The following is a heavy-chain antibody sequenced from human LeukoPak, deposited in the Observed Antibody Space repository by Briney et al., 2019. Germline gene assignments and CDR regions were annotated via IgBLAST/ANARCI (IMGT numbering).Heavy chain of an antibody. CDR1: GFTFSRYA. D-gene: IGHD6-13*01. Sequence: GGSLRLSCAASGFTFSRYAMHWVRQAPGKGLEWVAVISYDGSNKYYADSVKGRFTISRDNSKNTLYLQMNSLRAEDTAVYYCAREGESSSWYTNSFDPWGQGTLVTVSS. J-gene: IGHJ5*02. CDR3: AREGESSSWYTNSFDP. CDR2: ISYDGSNK. V-gene: IGHV3-30*01.